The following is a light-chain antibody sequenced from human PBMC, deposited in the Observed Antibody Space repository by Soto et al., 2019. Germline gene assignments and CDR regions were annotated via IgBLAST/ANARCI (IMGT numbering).Light chain of an antibody. CDR1: SSNIGARYD. Sequence: QSVLTQPPSVSGAPGQRVTISCTGSSSNIGARYDVHWYQQLPGTAPKLLIYGNSNRPSGVPDRFSGSKSGTSASLAITGLQADDEADYYCQSYDSGLSGYVFGTGTTVT. CDR3: QSYDSGLSGYV. J-gene: IGLJ1*01. CDR2: GNS. V-gene: IGLV1-40*01.